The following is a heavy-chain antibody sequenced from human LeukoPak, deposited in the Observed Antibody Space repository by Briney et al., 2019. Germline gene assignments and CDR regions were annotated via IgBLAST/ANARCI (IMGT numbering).Heavy chain of an antibody. CDR3: ATGIDRYYYGSGKASGFDY. D-gene: IGHD3-10*01. CDR2: ISAYNGNT. CDR1: GYTFTSYG. J-gene: IGHJ4*02. Sequence: ASVKVSCKASGYTFTSYGISWVRQAPGQGLEWMGWISAYNGNTNYAQKLQGRVTMTTDTSTSTAYMELRSLRSEDTAVYYCATGIDRYYYGSGKASGFDYWGQGTLVAVSS. V-gene: IGHV1-18*01.